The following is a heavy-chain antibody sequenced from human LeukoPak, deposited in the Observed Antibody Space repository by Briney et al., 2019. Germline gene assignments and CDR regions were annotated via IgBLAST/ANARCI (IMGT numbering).Heavy chain of an antibody. CDR3: ARTQGRLLWFGESRGVGFDP. V-gene: IGHV1-3*01. J-gene: IGHJ5*02. Sequence: ASVTVSCKASGYTFTSYAMHWVRQGPGQRLEWMGWINAGNGNTKYSQKFQGRVTITRDTSASTAYMELSSLRSEDTAVYYCARTQGRLLWFGESRGVGFDPWGQGTLVTVSS. CDR2: INAGNGNT. D-gene: IGHD3-10*01. CDR1: GYTFTSYA.